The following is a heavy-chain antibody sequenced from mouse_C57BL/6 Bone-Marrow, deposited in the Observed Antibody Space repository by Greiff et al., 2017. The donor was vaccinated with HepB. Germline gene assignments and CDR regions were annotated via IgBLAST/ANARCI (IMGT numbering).Heavy chain of an antibody. V-gene: IGHV1-52*01. J-gene: IGHJ3*01. CDR3: ARVYDGYSLFAY. CDR1: GYTFTSYW. D-gene: IGHD2-3*01. CDR2: IDPSDSET. Sequence: KQSCKASGYTFTSYWMHWVKQRPIQGLEWIGNIDPSDSETHYNQKFKDKATLTVDKSSSTAYMQLSSLTSEDSAVYYCARVYDGYSLFAYWGQGTLVTVSA.